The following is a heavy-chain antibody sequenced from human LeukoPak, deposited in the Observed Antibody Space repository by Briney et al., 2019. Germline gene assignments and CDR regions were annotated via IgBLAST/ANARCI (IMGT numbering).Heavy chain of an antibody. CDR2: IIPEFGTE. J-gene: IGHJ4*02. D-gene: IGHD6-13*01. Sequence: SVKVSCKASGGTFSNYAINWVRQAPGQGLEWMGGIIPEFGTENYAQKFQGRVTITADESTSTAYMELRSLRSEDTAVYYCAKGIAAASGDYWGQGTLVTVSS. CDR1: GGTFSNYA. V-gene: IGHV1-69*01. CDR3: AKGIAAASGDY.